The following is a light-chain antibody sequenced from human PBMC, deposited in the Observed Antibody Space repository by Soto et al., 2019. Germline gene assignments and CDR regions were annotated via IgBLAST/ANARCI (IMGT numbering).Light chain of an antibody. Sequence: EIVLTQSPGTLSLSPGERATLSCRASQTIRSSYLAWYLQKPGQAPRLLIYGASTRATGLPDRFSGRGSGTDFTLTISRLEPEDFAVYYCQQYGSSPYTFGQGTKLEIK. V-gene: IGKV3-20*01. CDR1: QTIRSSY. CDR3: QQYGSSPYT. CDR2: GAS. J-gene: IGKJ2*01.